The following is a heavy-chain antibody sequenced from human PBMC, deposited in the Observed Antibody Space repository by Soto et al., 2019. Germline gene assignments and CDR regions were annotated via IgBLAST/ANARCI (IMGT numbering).Heavy chain of an antibody. J-gene: IGHJ4*02. V-gene: IGHV1-46*01. CDR1: GYTFTHYY. CDR2: INPASGST. CDR3: ARDLAAGEH. D-gene: IGHD6-13*01. Sequence: QVQLVQSGAEVKKPGASVKVSCRTSGYTFTHYYIHWVRQAPGQGLEWLGIINPASGSTNYAQDFQGRVTLTMDTSTTTVYLELSGLRAEDTAIFYGARDLAAGEHWGQGTLVTVSS.